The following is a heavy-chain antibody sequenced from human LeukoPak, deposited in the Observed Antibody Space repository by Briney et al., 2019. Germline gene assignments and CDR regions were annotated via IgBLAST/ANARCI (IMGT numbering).Heavy chain of an antibody. Sequence: SVKVSCKASGGTFSSYAISWVRQAPGQGLEWMGRIIPILGIANYAQKFQGRVTITADKSTSTAYMELSSLRSEDTAVYYCARLMQYDILTHPNDYWGQGTLVTVSS. CDR1: GGTFSSYA. CDR3: ARLMQYDILTHPNDY. V-gene: IGHV1-69*04. CDR2: IIPILGIA. D-gene: IGHD3-9*01. J-gene: IGHJ4*02.